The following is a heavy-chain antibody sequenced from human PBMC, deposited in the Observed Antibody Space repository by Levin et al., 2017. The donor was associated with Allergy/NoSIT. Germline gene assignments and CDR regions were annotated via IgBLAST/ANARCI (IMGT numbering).Heavy chain of an antibody. CDR2: IYYSGST. V-gene: IGHV4-39*01. J-gene: IGHJ4*02. D-gene: IGHD6-13*01. Sequence: ESLKISCTVSGGSISSSSYYWGWIRQPPGKGLEWIGSIYYSGSTYYNPSLKSRVTISVDTSKNQFSLKLSSVTAADTAVYYCASEQLEEYYFDYWGQGTLVTVSS. CDR3: ASEQLEEYYFDY. CDR1: GGSISSSSYY.